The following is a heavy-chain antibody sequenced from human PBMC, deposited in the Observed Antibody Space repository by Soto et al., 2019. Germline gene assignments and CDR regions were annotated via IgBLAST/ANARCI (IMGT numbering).Heavy chain of an antibody. J-gene: IGHJ3*02. V-gene: IGHV4-61*08. CDR2: ISNSGSS. CDR3: ARHEGYTAMAEGDAFDI. D-gene: IGHD5-18*01. CDR1: GGFISSGDFY. Sequence: TSETLSLTCTVSGGFISSGDFYWSWIRQPPGKGLEWIGYISNSGSSNYNYNPSLKSRVTISVDTSKNQLSLKLTSVTAADTAVYYCARHEGYTAMAEGDAFDIWGQGTMVTVSS.